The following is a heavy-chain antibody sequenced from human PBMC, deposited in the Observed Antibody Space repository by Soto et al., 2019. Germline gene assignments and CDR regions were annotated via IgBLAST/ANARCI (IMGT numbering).Heavy chain of an antibody. D-gene: IGHD3-22*01. J-gene: IGHJ4*02. V-gene: IGHV3-73*02. CDR2: IRSKANNYVT. CDR3: ARLYYDNSAYPAY. Sequence: EVQLVESGGGLVQPGGSLKLSCAASGFTFSGSGIHWVRQASGKGLEWVGRIRSKANNYVTAYAASVKGRFSISRDDSEKTAYLQMNSLKAEDTAVYYCARLYYDNSAYPAYWGQGTLVTVSS. CDR1: GFTFSGSG.